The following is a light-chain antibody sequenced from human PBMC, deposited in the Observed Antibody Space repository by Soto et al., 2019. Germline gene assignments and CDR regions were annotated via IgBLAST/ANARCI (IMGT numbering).Light chain of an antibody. CDR1: SSDVGANDL. V-gene: IGLV2-14*01. CDR2: EVK. J-gene: IGLJ1*01. Sequence: QSALTQPASVSESPGQSITISCTGTSSDVGANDLVSWYQQHPGKAPKLLIYEVKSRPSGVSNRFSGSKSGNTASLTISGLQAEDEATYYCSSYTNTNTPFGTGTKVTVL. CDR3: SSYTNTNTP.